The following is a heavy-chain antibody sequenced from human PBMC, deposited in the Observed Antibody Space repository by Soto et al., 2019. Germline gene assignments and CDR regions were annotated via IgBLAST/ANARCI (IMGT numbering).Heavy chain of an antibody. CDR2: IKPDESEK. CDR1: GFTFSDSW. J-gene: IGHJ4*02. Sequence: GGSLRLSCTASGFTFSDSWMTWVRQAPGKGLEWVARIKPDESEKKYADSVKGRFSISRDNAKNSLYLQMNSLRAEDTAVYYCARGEYCGGDCYSFFSYWGQGTLVTVSS. V-gene: IGHV3-7*01. D-gene: IGHD2-21*02. CDR3: ARGEYCGGDCYSFFSY.